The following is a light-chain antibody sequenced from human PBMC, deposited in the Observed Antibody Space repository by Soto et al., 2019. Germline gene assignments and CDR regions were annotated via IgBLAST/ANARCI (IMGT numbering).Light chain of an antibody. J-gene: IGKJ5*01. V-gene: IGKV3-11*01. CDR2: DAY. Sequence: VLTQSPVTLSLSPGERATLSCRASQSFRGLLAWYQQKPGQAPRLLIYDAYNRATGIPPRFSGSGSGTDFTLTISSLEPEDSAVYYCQQRHRWPITFGQGTRLETK. CDR1: QSFRGL. CDR3: QQRHRWPIT.